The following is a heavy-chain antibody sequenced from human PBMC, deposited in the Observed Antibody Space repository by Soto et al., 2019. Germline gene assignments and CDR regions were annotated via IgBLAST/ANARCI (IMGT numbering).Heavy chain of an antibody. D-gene: IGHD2-2*01. Sequence: QVQLVQSGADVKTPGASVRVSCKASGYTFTGYYVHWVREAPGQGLEWMGWINPETGGTSYAQKFQGRVTLSRDTSINTAYLEVSRLTFNDAAVYFCARERYQVITDGMDVWGQGTTVTVSS. CDR2: INPETGGT. CDR3: ARERYQVITDGMDV. V-gene: IGHV1-2*02. CDR1: GYTFTGYY. J-gene: IGHJ6*02.